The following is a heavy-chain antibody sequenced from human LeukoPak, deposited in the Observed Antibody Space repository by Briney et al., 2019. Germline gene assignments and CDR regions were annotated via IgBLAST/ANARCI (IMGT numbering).Heavy chain of an antibody. CDR1: GFTFSSYA. J-gene: IGHJ5*02. CDR3: ARDPYYYGSGSST. CDR2: IKQDGSEK. V-gene: IGHV3-7*04. Sequence: GRSLRLSCAASGFTFSSYAMHWVRQAPGKGLEWVANIKQDGSEKYYVDSVKGRFTISRDNAKNSLYLQMNSLRAEDTAVYYCARDPYYYGSGSSTWGQGTLVTVSS. D-gene: IGHD3-10*01.